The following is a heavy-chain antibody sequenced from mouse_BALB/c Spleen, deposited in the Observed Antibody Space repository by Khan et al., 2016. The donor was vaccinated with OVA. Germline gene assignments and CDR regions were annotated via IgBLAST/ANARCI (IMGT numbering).Heavy chain of an antibody. CDR2: INPTSGYT. V-gene: IGHV1-7*01. J-gene: IGHJ4*01. CDR3: ARDRMDY. Sequence: QVQLKQSGAEQAKPGASVKMSCKTSGYTFSSYWMHWVKQRPGQGLEWIGYINPTSGYTEYNEKFKDKATLSADKSSSTAYIQLTSLTSEDSAVYYCARDRMDYWGQGTTLTVSS. CDR1: GYTFSSYW.